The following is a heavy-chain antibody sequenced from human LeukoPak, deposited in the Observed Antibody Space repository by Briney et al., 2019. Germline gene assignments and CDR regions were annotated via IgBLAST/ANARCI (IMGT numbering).Heavy chain of an antibody. Sequence: GGSLRLSCEASGFTFSTYWMTWVRQAPGKGLEWVANIKEDGSEKSYVDSVKDRFTISKDNAKNSLYLQMNSLRAEDTAVYYCARIHSGSYYMGFDYWGQGALVTVSS. J-gene: IGHJ4*02. D-gene: IGHD1-26*01. V-gene: IGHV3-7*01. CDR3: ARIHSGSYYMGFDY. CDR2: IKEDGSEK. CDR1: GFTFSTYW.